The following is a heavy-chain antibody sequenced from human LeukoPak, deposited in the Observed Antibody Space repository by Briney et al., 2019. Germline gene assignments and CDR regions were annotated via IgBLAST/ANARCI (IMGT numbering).Heavy chain of an antibody. CDR1: GGSISSSSYY. CDR2: IYYSGST. CDR3: ASVVVAALDY. J-gene: IGHJ4*02. V-gene: IGHV4-39*01. D-gene: IGHD2-15*01. Sequence: SETPSLTCTVSGGSISSSSYYWGWIRQPPGKGLEWIGSIYYSGSTDYNPSLKSRVTISVDTSKNQFSLKLSSVTAADTAVYYCASVVVAALDYWGQGTLVTVSS.